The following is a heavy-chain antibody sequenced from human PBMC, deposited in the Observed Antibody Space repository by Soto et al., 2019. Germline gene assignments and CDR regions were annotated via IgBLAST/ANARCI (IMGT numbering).Heavy chain of an antibody. CDR1: GFTFSSYG. J-gene: IGHJ4*02. V-gene: IGHV3-33*01. CDR3: ARPASSGSYPDY. D-gene: IGHD1-26*01. CDR2: IWYDGSNK. Sequence: QVQLVESGGGVVQPGRSLRLSCAASGFTFSSYGMHWVRQAPGKGLEWVAVIWYDGSNKYYADSVKGRFTISRDNSKNTLYLQMNSLRVEDTAVYYCARPASSGSYPDYWGQGTLVTVSS.